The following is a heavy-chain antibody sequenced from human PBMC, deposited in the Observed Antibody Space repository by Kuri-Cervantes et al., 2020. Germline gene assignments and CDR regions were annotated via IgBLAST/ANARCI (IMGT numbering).Heavy chain of an antibody. CDR2: INHSGST. CDR1: GGSFSGYY. Sequence: SETLSLTCAVYGGSFSGYYWSWIRQPPGKGLEWIGEINHSGSTNYNPSLKSRVTISVDTSKNQFSLKLSSVTAADTAVYYCARDPNIHGYYYGMDVWGQGTTVTVSS. D-gene: IGHD2/OR15-2a*01. CDR3: ARDPNIHGYYYGMDV. J-gene: IGHJ6*02. V-gene: IGHV4-34*01.